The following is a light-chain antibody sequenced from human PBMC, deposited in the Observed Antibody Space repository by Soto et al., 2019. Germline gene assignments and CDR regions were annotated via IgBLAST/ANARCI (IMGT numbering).Light chain of an antibody. Sequence: QSVLTQPPSVSGAPGQRVTISCTGSSSNLGAAYDVHWYQQFPGTAPNLLIYGNSNRPSGVPDRFSGSKSGTSASLAITGLQAEDEADYYCQAYDSSLSGFVFGTGTKLNVL. CDR2: GNS. CDR3: QAYDSSLSGFV. CDR1: SSNLGAAYD. V-gene: IGLV1-40*01. J-gene: IGLJ1*01.